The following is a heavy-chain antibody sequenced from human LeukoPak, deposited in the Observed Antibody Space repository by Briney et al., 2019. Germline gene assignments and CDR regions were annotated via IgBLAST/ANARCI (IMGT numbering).Heavy chain of an antibody. CDR2: IHPHGTT. J-gene: IGHJ4*02. D-gene: IGHD3-16*01. Sequence: SETLSLTCGVYGGSLSGYYLNWIRQSPGKWLEWIGEIHPHGTTFYSPSLKSRVTISLDTSKNQFSLNLLSVTAADTAVYFCSRGTDLYKGGNYWGQGTLVTVSS. V-gene: IGHV4-34*01. CDR1: GGSLSGYY. CDR3: SRGTDLYKGGNY.